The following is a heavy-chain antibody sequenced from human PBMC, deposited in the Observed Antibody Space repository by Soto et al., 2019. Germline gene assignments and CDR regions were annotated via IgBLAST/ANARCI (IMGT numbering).Heavy chain of an antibody. V-gene: IGHV4-31*03. Sequence: QVQLQESGPGLVKPSQTLSLTCTVSGGSISSGGYYWSWIGQHPGKGLEWIGYIYYSGSTYYNPSLKSRVTKSLDTSKNQCPLKLSSVTAADTAVYYCARAYCSSTSCYTYAFDIWGQGTMLTVSS. CDR1: GGSISSGGYY. CDR3: ARAYCSSTSCYTYAFDI. D-gene: IGHD2-2*02. CDR2: IYYSGST. J-gene: IGHJ3*02.